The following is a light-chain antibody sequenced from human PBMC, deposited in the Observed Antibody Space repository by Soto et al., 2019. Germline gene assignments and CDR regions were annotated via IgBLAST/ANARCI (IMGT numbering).Light chain of an antibody. V-gene: IGLV2-14*01. CDR3: ASYTTSSTYV. Sequence: VLTQPASLLWAPRQGIALSRPGTNSDVGGYSYVSWYQQQPGKAPKLVISDVSNRPSGVSDRFSGSKSGNTASLTISGLQTEDEADYYCASYTTSSTYVFGTGTKATVL. CDR1: NSDVGGYSY. J-gene: IGLJ1*01. CDR2: DVS.